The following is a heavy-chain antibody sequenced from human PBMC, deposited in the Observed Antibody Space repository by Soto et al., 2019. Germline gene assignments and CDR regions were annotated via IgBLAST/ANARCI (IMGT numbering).Heavy chain of an antibody. Sequence: SVKVSCKASGFTFTSSAFQWVRQARGQRLEWIGWIAVGSGYTNYAQRFQDRVTLTRDMSTATTYMELSRLTFEDTAIYYCAADATAWQQMVPSDYWGQGTLVTV. CDR3: AADATAWQQMVPSDY. D-gene: IGHD2-8*01. J-gene: IGHJ4*02. V-gene: IGHV1-58*01. CDR2: IAVGSGYT. CDR1: GFTFTSSA.